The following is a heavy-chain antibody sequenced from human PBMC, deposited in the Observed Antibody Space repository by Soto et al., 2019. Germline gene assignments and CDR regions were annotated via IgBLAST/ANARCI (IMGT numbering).Heavy chain of an antibody. CDR2: INYDGSKK. V-gene: IGHV3-33*01. Sequence: GGSLRLSCVASGFTFSSYGMHWVRQAPGKWLEWVALINYDGSKKYYADSVKGRFTISRDDSKNTLNLQMNSLRAEDTAVYYCARYSGSYWHYLDFWGQGTLVTVSS. D-gene: IGHD1-26*01. CDR1: GFTFSSYG. CDR3: ARYSGSYWHYLDF. J-gene: IGHJ4*02.